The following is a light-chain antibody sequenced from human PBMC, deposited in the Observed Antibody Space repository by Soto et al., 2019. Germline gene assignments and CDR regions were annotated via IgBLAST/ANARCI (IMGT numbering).Light chain of an antibody. CDR2: DAS. Sequence: DIQMTQSPSALSASVGDRVTFTCRASQSISSWLAWYQQKPGKAPKLLIYDASSLESRVPSRFSGSGSGTEFTLTISGLRPDDFATYYCQRYNTYSYTFGQGTKLEIK. CDR1: QSISSW. V-gene: IGKV1-5*01. CDR3: QRYNTYSYT. J-gene: IGKJ2*01.